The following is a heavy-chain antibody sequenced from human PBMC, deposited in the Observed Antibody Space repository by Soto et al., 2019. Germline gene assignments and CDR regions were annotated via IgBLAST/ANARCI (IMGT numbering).Heavy chain of an antibody. D-gene: IGHD3-22*01. CDR3: ARDPTRVVTTYHGMDV. J-gene: IGHJ6*02. Sequence: QVQLQESGPGLVKPSQTLSLTCTVSGGSISSGDYYWSWIRQPPGKGLEWIGYIYYSGSTYYNPSLKSLVTISVDTSKNQCSLKLSSVTAADTAVYDCARDPTRVVTTYHGMDVWGQGTTVTVSS. V-gene: IGHV4-30-4*01. CDR2: IYYSGST. CDR1: GGSISSGDYY.